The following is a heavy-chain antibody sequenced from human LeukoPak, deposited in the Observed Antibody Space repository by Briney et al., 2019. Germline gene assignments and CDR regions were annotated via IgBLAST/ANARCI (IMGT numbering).Heavy chain of an antibody. V-gene: IGHV4-59*01. J-gene: IGHJ5*02. Sequence: SETLSLTCTVSGSSMTSYYWSWIRQPPGKGLEWIAYIYYSGSTSYNPSLKSRVTILVDTSNNQFSLKLSSVTVADTAVYYCAREGGYGGNSGWFDPWGQGTLVTVSS. CDR3: AREGGYGGNSGWFDP. CDR2: IYYSGST. CDR1: GSSMTSYY. D-gene: IGHD4-23*01.